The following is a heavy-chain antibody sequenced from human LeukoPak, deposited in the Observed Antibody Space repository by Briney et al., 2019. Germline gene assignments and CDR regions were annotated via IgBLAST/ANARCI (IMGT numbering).Heavy chain of an antibody. CDR1: GGSISRRGYY. J-gene: IGHJ6*03. D-gene: IGHD7-27*01. Sequence: PSETLSLTCTVSGGSISRRGYYWSWVRQHPGKGLEWIGYIYHSGSTYYNPSLESRVTISVDTSENQFSLKLSSVTAADTAFYYCAKSTNGGDYFYMDVWGQGTTVTVSS. CDR3: AKSTNGGDYFYMDV. V-gene: IGHV4-31*03. CDR2: IYHSGST.